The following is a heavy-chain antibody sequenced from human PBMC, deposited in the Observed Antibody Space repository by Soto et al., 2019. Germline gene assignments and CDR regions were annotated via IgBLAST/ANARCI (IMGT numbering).Heavy chain of an antibody. CDR3: ARDKITGLFDY. J-gene: IGHJ4*02. CDR2: INHSGST. CDR1: GGSFSGYY. V-gene: IGHV4-34*01. D-gene: IGHD2-8*02. Sequence: QVQLQQWGAGLLKPSETLSLTCAVYGGSFSGYYWTWIRQPPGTGLEWIGEINHSGSTNYNPSLKSRVTISADTSKTQVSLKLTSVTAADTAVYYCARDKITGLFDYWGQGTLVTVSS.